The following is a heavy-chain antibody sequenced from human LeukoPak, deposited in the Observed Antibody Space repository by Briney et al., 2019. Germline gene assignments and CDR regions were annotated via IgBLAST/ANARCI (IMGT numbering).Heavy chain of an antibody. CDR2: MRQDGSEI. CDR1: GFTFSSYW. D-gene: IGHD1-20*01. CDR3: ARGPVASRGITGIDVGVDL. J-gene: IGHJ5*02. Sequence: PGGSLRLSCVGSGFTFSSYWMTWARQAPGKGLEWVANMRQDGSEIYYVDSVKGRFTISRDNGKKSLFLHMNSLRADDTALYYCARGPVASRGITGIDVGVDLWGQGTLVSVSS. V-gene: IGHV3-7*04.